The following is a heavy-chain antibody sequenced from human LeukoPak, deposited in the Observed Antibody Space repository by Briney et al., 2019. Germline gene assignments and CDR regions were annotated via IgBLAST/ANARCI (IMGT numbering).Heavy chain of an antibody. J-gene: IGHJ4*02. CDR1: GFTFSRSW. CDR3: ARGDIVVVPAAMDY. V-gene: IGHV3-7*01. D-gene: IGHD2-2*01. CDR2: IRQDGSEK. Sequence: GGSLRLSCAASGFTFSRSWMSWVRQAPGKGLEWVANIRQDGSEKNHADSVKGRFTISRDNAKNSLYLQMNSLRAEDTAVYYCARGDIVVVPAAMDYWGQGTLVTVSS.